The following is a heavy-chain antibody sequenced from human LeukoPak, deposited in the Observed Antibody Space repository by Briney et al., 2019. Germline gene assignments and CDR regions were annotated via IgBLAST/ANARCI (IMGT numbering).Heavy chain of an antibody. CDR1: GGSFSGYY. Sequence: SETLSLTCAVYGGSFSGYYWSWLRQPPGQGLEWIGEINHSGSTNYNPSLKSRVTISVDTSKNQFSLKLSSVTAADTAVYYCARGFFATVTTYWFDPWGQGTLVTVSS. CDR2: INHSGST. V-gene: IGHV4-34*01. D-gene: IGHD4-17*01. CDR3: ARGFFATVTTYWFDP. J-gene: IGHJ5*02.